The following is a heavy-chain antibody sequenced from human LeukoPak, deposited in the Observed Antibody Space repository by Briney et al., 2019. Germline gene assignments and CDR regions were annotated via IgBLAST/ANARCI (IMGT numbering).Heavy chain of an antibody. Sequence: PGGSLRLSCAASGFTFSSYWMTWVRQAPGKGLEWVANIKQDGSEKYYVDSVKGRFTISRVNAKSSLYLQMDSLRAEDTAVYYCARAIGKSEGYWGQGTLVTVSS. CDR2: IKQDGSEK. CDR3: ARAIGKSEGY. D-gene: IGHD4-23*01. J-gene: IGHJ4*02. V-gene: IGHV3-7*01. CDR1: GFTFSSYW.